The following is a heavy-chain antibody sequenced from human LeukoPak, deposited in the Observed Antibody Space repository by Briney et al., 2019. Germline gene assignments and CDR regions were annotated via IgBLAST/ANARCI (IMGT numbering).Heavy chain of an antibody. V-gene: IGHV3-13*01. CDR1: GFTFSSYD. J-gene: IGHJ6*02. Sequence: LSGGSLRLSCAASGFTFSSYDRHWVGQAKGKGLEWVSAIGTAGDTYYPGSVKGRFTISRENAKNSLYLEMNSLRAGDTAVYYCARGSYGLIRYYYYGMDVWGQGTTVTVSS. CDR2: IGTAGDT. CDR3: ARGSYGLIRYYYYGMDV. D-gene: IGHD5-18*01.